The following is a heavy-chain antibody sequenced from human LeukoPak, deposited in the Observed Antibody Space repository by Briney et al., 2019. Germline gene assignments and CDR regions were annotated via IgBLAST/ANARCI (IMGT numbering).Heavy chain of an antibody. D-gene: IGHD3-16*01. CDR1: GYSISTGNY. CDR3: ARVGGAFDI. V-gene: IGHV4-38-2*01. J-gene: IGHJ3*02. CDR2: VYHSGST. Sequence: SGTLSLTCAVSGYSISTGNYWGWIRQPPGKGLEWIGSVYHSGSTYYNPPLKSRVTISVDTSKNQFSLRLSSVIAADTAEYYCARVGGAFDIWGQGTTVTVSS.